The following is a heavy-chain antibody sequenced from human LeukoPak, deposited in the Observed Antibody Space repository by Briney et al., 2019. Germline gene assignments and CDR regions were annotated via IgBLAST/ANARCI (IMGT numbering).Heavy chain of an antibody. V-gene: IGHV1-18*04. CDR3: AREGSYGDYLTLDY. D-gene: IGHD4-17*01. J-gene: IGHJ4*02. Sequence: GASVKVSCKTSGYTFSSYAITWLRQTPGQGLGWMGWIRPYNDDTNYAQNFQARVAVTADTSTKTVYMELRSLTSDDTAVYFCAREGSYGDYLTLDYWGQGTLVTVSS. CDR2: IRPYNDDT. CDR1: GYTFSSYA.